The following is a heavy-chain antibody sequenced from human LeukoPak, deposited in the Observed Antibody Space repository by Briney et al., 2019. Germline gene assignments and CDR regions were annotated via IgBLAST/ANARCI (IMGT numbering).Heavy chain of an antibody. CDR2: ISAYNGNT. CDR3: ARGVGYSSSWYNWFDP. CDR1: GYSFTSYG. D-gene: IGHD6-13*01. J-gene: IGHJ5*02. Sequence: KGGESLKISCKGSGYSFTSYGISWVRQAPGQGLEWMGWISAYNGNTNYAQKLQGRVTMTTDTSTSTAYMELRSLRSDDTAVYYCARGVGYSSSWYNWFDPWGQGTLVTVSS. V-gene: IGHV1-18*01.